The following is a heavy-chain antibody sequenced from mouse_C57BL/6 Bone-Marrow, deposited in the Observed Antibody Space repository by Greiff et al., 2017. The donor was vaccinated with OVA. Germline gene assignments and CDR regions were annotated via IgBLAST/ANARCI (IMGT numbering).Heavy chain of an antibody. CDR2: IYPGNSDT. V-gene: IGHV1-5*01. J-gene: IGHJ1*03. D-gene: IGHD1-1*01. Sequence: EVQGVESGTVLARPGASVKMSCKTSGYTFTSYWMHWVKQRPGQGLEWIGAIYPGNSDTSYNQKFKGKAKLTAVTSASTAYMELSSLTNEDSAVYYCTRGVLLRYRPWYFDVWGTGTTVTVSS. CDR1: GYTFTSYW. CDR3: TRGVLLRYRPWYFDV.